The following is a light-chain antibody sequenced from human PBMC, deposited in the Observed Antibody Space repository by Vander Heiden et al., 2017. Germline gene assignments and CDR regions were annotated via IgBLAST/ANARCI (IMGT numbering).Light chain of an antibody. V-gene: IGKV2-30*02. CDR2: NAS. CDR3: MQATQWPPT. Sequence: DLVLTQSPLPLPVTLELPASISSPSSHSLVHSSGNTYLWWLQQRPGQSPRRLIFNASNRDSGVPDRFGGSGSGTEFTMKISRVEAEDVAIYYCMQATQWPPTFGQGTRLEIK. CDR1: HSLVHSSGNTY. J-gene: IGKJ5*01.